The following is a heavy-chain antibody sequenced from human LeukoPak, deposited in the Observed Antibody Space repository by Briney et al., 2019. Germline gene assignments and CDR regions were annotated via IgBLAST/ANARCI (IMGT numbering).Heavy chain of an antibody. Sequence: ASVKVSCKASGYTFTSYDINWVRQATGQGLEWMGWMNPNSGNTGYAQKFRGRVTITRNTSISTAYMELSSLRSEDTAVYYCAGSIAVAMDAFDIWGQGTMVTVSS. D-gene: IGHD6-19*01. CDR3: AGSIAVAMDAFDI. CDR1: GYTFTSYD. J-gene: IGHJ3*02. CDR2: MNPNSGNT. V-gene: IGHV1-8*03.